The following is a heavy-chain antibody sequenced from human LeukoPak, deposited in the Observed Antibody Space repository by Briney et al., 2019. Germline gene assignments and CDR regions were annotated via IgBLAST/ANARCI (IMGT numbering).Heavy chain of an antibody. CDR1: GFTFSSYG. CDR3: AKDRRYREVVTVTPVDY. Sequence: GGSLRLSCAASGFTFSSYGMHWVRQAPGKGLEWVAVISYDGSNKYYADSVKGRFTISRDNSKNTLYLQMNSLRAEDTAVYYCAKDRRYREVVTVTPVDYWGQGTLVTVSS. D-gene: IGHD2-21*02. V-gene: IGHV3-30*18. CDR2: ISYDGSNK. J-gene: IGHJ4*02.